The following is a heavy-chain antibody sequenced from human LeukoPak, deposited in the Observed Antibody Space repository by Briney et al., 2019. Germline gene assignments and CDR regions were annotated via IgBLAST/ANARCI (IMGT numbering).Heavy chain of an antibody. CDR3: AREDANSGDY. J-gene: IGHJ4*02. D-gene: IGHD4/OR15-4a*01. CDR1: GYTFTSYD. CDR2: MNPNSGNT. Sequence: ASVKVSCKASGYTFTSYDINWVRQATGQGLEWMGWMNPNSGNTDYAQKFQGKVTMTRNTSISTAYMELNNLTSEDTAVYYCAREDANSGDYWGQGTLVTVSS. V-gene: IGHV1-8*02.